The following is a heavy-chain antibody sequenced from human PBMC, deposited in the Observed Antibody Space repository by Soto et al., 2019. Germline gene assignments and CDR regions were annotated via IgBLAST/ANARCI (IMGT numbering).Heavy chain of an antibody. CDR1: GFTFSSYG. Sequence: QVQLVESGGGVVQPGRSLRLSCAASGFTFSSYGMHWVRQAPGKGLEWVAVISYDGTSKYYADSVKGRFTISRDNSKNMLYLQMNSLRAEATAVYYCEKVGGRSWPHYHYGMDVWGQGTTVTVSS. CDR2: ISYDGTSK. V-gene: IGHV3-30*18. D-gene: IGHD6-13*01. J-gene: IGHJ6*02. CDR3: EKVGGRSWPHYHYGMDV.